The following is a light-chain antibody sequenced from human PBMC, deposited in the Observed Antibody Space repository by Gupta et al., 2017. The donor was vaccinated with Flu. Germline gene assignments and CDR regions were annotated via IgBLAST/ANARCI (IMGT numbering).Light chain of an antibody. CDR3: SSYAVGNKRV. V-gene: IGLV2-8*01. Sequence: QSALTQPPSASGPPGQSVTIPPPGPSSDVGGYTYVSWSQQYPGKAPKLIIYGVNKRPAGVPERFSGFKSGNTASLTVSGLQTEEEADYYCSSYAVGNKRVFGTGTKVTVL. J-gene: IGLJ1*01. CDR2: GVN. CDR1: SSDVGGYTY.